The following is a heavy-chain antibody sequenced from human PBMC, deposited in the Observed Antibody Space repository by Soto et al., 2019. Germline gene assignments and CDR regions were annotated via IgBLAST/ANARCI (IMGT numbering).Heavy chain of an antibody. D-gene: IGHD3-22*01. CDR3: SGFRRHFDY. J-gene: IGHJ4*02. V-gene: IGHV3-43*01. CDR1: GFTFYYYT. CDR2: ISWDGGST. Sequence: PGGSLRLSCAASGFTFYYYTMHWVRQAPGKGLEWVSLISWDGGSTYYADSVKGRFTISRDNSKNSLYLQMNSLRTEDTALYYCSGFRRHFDYWGQGTLVTVSS.